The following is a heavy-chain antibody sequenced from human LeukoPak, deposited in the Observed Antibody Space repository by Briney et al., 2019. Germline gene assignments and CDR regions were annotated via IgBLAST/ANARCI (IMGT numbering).Heavy chain of an antibody. Sequence: SETLSLTCTVSGGSISSHYRSWIRQPPGKGLEWIGFIHYSGNTNYNPSLKSRVIISIDTSKNQFSLKLSSVTAPDTAVYYCARSLMYYDIWAGYSPQNLDYWGQGTLVTVSS. CDR3: ARSLMYYDIWAGYSPQNLDY. CDR2: IHYSGNT. CDR1: GGSISSHY. J-gene: IGHJ4*02. D-gene: IGHD3-9*01. V-gene: IGHV4-59*11.